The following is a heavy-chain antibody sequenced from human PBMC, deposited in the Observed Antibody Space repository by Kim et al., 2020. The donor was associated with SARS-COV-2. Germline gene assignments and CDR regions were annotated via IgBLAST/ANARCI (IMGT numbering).Heavy chain of an antibody. V-gene: IGHV4-31*03. CDR2: IYYSGST. CDR3: ARNGNYYDRYSTPAFDI. Sequence: SETLSLTCTVSGGSISSGGYYWSWIRQHPGKGLEWIGYIYYSGSTYYNPSLKSRVTISVDTSKNQFSLKLSSVTAADTAVYYCARNGNYYDRYSTPAFDIWGQGTMVTVSS. D-gene: IGHD3-22*01. J-gene: IGHJ3*02. CDR1: GGSISSGGYY.